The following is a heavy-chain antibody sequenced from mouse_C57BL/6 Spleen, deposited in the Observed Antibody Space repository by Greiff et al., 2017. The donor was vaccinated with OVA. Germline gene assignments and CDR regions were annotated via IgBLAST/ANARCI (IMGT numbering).Heavy chain of an antibody. CDR2: IYPRDGST. CDR1: GYTFPSYD. Sequence: QVQLQQSGPELVKPGASVQLSCKASGYTFPSYDINWVKQRPGQGLEWIGWIYPRDGSTKYNEKFKGKATLTVDTSSSTAYMERHSLTSEDSAVYFCASDFSMDYWGQGTSVTVSS. CDR3: ASDFSMDY. V-gene: IGHV1-85*01. J-gene: IGHJ4*01.